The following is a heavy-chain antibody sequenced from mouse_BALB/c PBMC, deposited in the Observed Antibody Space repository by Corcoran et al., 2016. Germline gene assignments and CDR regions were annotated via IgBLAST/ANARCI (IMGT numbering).Heavy chain of an antibody. CDR1: GYSFTGYY. Sequence: LVKTGASVKISCKASGYSFTGYYMHWVKQSHGKSLEWIGYISCYNGATSYNQKFKGKATFTVDTSSSTAYMQFNRLTSEDSAVYYCARGDYRYDYYAMDYWGQGTSVTVSS. CDR2: ISCYNGAT. J-gene: IGHJ4*01. CDR3: ARGDYRYDYYAMDY. V-gene: IGHV1S34*01. D-gene: IGHD2-14*01.